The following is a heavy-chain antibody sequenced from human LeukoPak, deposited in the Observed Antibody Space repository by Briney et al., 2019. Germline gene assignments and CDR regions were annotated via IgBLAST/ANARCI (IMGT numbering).Heavy chain of an antibody. V-gene: IGHV3-74*01. Sequence: GGSLRLSCAASGXTFSSYWMHWVRQVPGKGLVWVSRINSDGSSTSYADSVKGRFTLSRDNAKNTMYLQMNSPRAEDTAVYYCARRGEDGSYYDYWGQGTLVTVSS. CDR3: ARRGEDGSYYDY. CDR1: GXTFSSYW. J-gene: IGHJ4*02. CDR2: INSDGSST. D-gene: IGHD1-26*01.